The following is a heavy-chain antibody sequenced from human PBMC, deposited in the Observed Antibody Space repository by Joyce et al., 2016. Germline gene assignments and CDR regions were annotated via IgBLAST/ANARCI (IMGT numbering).Heavy chain of an antibody. D-gene: IGHD3-22*01. CDR1: GYTFDNHA. CDR2: INTRSGNT. Sequence: QVHLVQSGAEVKKPGASVKVSCKASGYTFDNHAMHWVRQAPGQRPEWLGRINTRSGNTRYSQNFQGRVTITRDTSASTAYMDLSSLRSEDSAVYYCARDDSRSWCLDYWGQGTLVTVSS. CDR3: ARDDSRSWCLDY. J-gene: IGHJ4*02. V-gene: IGHV1-3*04.